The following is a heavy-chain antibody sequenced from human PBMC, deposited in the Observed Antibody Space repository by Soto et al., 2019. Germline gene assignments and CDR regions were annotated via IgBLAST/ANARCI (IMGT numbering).Heavy chain of an antibody. V-gene: IGHV1-3*01. D-gene: IGHD3-10*01. CDR1: GYTFTSYA. CDR3: ARGHYYGSGTPDYYYYYGMDV. CDR2: INAGNGNT. Sequence: ASVKVSCKASGYTFTSYAMHWVRQAPGQRLEWMGWINAGNGNTKYSRKFQGRVTITRDTSASTAYMELSSLRSEDTAVYYCARGHYYGSGTPDYYYYYGMDVWGQGTTVTVSS. J-gene: IGHJ6*02.